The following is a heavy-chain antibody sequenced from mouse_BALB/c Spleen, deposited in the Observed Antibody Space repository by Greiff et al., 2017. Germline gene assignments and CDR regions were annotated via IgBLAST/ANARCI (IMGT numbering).Heavy chain of an antibody. CDR3: ARHQGWYAMDY. V-gene: IGHV5-12-1*01. D-gene: IGHD1-1*02. J-gene: IGHJ4*01. CDR1: GFAFSSYD. CDR2: ISSGGGST. Sequence: EVKLVESGGGLVKPGGSLKLSCAASGFAFSSYDMSWVRQTPEKRLEWVAYISSGGGSTYYPDTVKGRFTISRDNAKNTLYLQMSSLKSEDTAMYSCARHQGWYAMDYWGQGTSVTVSS.